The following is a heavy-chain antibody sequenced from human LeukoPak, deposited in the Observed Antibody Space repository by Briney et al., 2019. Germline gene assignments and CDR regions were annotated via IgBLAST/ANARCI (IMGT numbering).Heavy chain of an antibody. J-gene: IGHJ4*02. CDR3: AKSDCSGGSCQYYFDY. CDR2: ISGSGGST. D-gene: IGHD2-15*01. CDR1: GFTFSSYA. V-gene: IGHV3-23*01. Sequence: GGSLRLSCAAPGFTFSSYAMSWVRQAPGKGLEWVSAISGSGGSTYYADSVKGRFTISRDNSKNTLYLQMNSLRAEDTAVYYCAKSDCSGGSCQYYFDYWGQGTLVTVSS.